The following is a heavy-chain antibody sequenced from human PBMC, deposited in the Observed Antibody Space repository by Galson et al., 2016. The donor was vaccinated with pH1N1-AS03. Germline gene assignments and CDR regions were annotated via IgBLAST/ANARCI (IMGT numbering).Heavy chain of an antibody. CDR2: INQGGSVK. CDR3: ATGWGSGIHMSTFNY. D-gene: IGHD3-10*01. CDR1: GFSIGNYW. Sequence: SLRLSCAASGFSIGNYWMDWLRQAPGKGLQWVAKINQGGSVKRYVDSVKGRFTISRDNSKNSVYLQMNSLRAEDTAVYYCATGWGSGIHMSTFNYWGKGTLVSGSS. V-gene: IGHV3-7*01. J-gene: IGHJ4*02.